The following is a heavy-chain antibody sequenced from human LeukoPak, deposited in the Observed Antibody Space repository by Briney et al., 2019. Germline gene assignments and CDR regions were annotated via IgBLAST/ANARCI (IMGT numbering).Heavy chain of an antibody. CDR1: GFTFSSYS. D-gene: IGHD3-22*01. CDR3: ANMDYYDSSGYFGSAFDI. V-gene: IGHV3-48*04. Sequence: AGGSLRLSCAASGFTFSSYSMNWVRQAPGKGLEWVSYISSSSSTIYYADSVKGRFTISRDNAKNSLYLQMNSLRAEDTAVYYCANMDYYDSSGYFGSAFDIWGQGTMVTVSS. J-gene: IGHJ3*02. CDR2: ISSSSSTI.